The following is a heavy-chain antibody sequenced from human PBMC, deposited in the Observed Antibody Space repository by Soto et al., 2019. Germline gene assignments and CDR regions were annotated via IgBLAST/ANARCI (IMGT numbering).Heavy chain of an antibody. CDR2: ISGSGGLT. Sequence: GGSLXLSCAASGFTFSSYAMSWVRQAPGKGREWVSAISGSGGLTYYADSVKGRFSISRDNSKNTLYLQMNSLIAAGTDVYYGAKEPDGYCSSPSCYFDYWGQGTLVTVSS. CDR1: GFTFSSYA. CDR3: AKEPDGYCSSPSCYFDY. J-gene: IGHJ4*02. V-gene: IGHV3-23*01. D-gene: IGHD2-2*03.